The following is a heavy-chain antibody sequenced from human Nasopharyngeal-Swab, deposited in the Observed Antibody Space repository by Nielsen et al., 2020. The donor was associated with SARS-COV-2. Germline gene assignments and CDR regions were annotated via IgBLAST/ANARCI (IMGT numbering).Heavy chain of an antibody. J-gene: IGHJ4*02. V-gene: IGHV3-30*04. D-gene: IGHD2-15*01. Sequence: GESLKISCAASGFTFNNYALQWVRQAAGKGLEWVAIISHDGSQELYAESVRGRFTISSDNSKNAIYLKMNSLSAEDTALYYCARLVALYCSDGACFSDSWGQGTLVTVSS. CDR2: ISHDGSQE. CDR3: ARLVALYCSDGACFSDS. CDR1: GFTFNNYA.